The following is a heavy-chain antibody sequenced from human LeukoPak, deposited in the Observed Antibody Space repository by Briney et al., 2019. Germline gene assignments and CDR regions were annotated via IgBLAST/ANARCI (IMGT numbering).Heavy chain of an antibody. CDR3: TTGPSYGYEW. V-gene: IGHV3-74*01. CDR1: GMTFSKHW. D-gene: IGHD3-16*01. J-gene: IGHJ4*02. Sequence: GGSLRLSCAASGMTFSKHWMHWVRQAPGKGLVWVSLIKTDGRTTIYADSVKDRFTISRDNGKSTLYLQMNSLRAEDTAIYYCTTGPSYGYEWWGQGTVVTVSS. CDR2: IKTDGRTT.